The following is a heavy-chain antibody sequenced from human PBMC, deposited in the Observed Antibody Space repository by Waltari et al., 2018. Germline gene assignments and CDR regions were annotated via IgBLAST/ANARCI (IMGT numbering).Heavy chain of an antibody. CDR3: AKKGSESSKVWFDP. Sequence: EVQLLASGGGLVQPGGSLRLSCAASGFTFSNSAMNWVRQAPGKGLEWVSTISGNTASTYYADSVKGRFTISRDNSKNTLYLQMNSLRADDTAVYYCAKKGSESSKVWFDPWGQGTLVTVSS. J-gene: IGHJ5*02. D-gene: IGHD3-10*01. CDR1: GFTFSNSA. CDR2: ISGNTAST. V-gene: IGHV3-23*01.